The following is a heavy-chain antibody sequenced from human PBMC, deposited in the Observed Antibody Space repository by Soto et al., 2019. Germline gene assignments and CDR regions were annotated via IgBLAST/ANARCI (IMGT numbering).Heavy chain of an antibody. CDR2: IYYSGST. CDR3: ARRQDTAMVRYYYYGMDV. Sequence: PSETRSLTCTVSGGSISSSSYYWGWIRQPPGKGLGWIGSIYYSGSTYYNPSLKSRVTISVDTSKNQFSLKLSSVTAADTAVYYCARRQDTAMVRYYYYGMDVWGQGTTVTVSS. J-gene: IGHJ6*02. CDR1: GGSISSSSYY. D-gene: IGHD5-18*01. V-gene: IGHV4-39*01.